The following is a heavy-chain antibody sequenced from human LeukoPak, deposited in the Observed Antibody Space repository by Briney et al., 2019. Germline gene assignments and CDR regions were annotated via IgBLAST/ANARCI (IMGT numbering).Heavy chain of an antibody. CDR1: GYIFTGYY. V-gene: IGHV1-2*02. CDR2: INPNSGDT. CDR3: ARGSTRDSSGWYGPGKWFDP. J-gene: IGHJ5*02. Sequence: GASVKVSCKASGYIFTGYYMHWVRQAPGQGLEWMGWINPNSGDTNYAQNFQGRVTMTRDTSISTAFLELSSLRSDDTAVYYCARGSTRDSSGWYGPGKWFDPWGQGTLVTVSS. D-gene: IGHD6-19*01.